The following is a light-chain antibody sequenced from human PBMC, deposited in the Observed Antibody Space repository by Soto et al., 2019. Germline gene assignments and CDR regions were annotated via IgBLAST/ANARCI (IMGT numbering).Light chain of an antibody. CDR2: EGI. CDR1: SSTVGGFNV. V-gene: IGLV2-23*01. J-gene: IGLJ1*01. Sequence: QSALTQPTSVSGSPGQSITISCTGTSSTVGGFNVVSWYQQHPGKAPKVIIYEGIKRPSGVSSRFSGSNSGSTASLTISGLQAEGEADYYCCSYVGATTYVFGTGTKVTVL. CDR3: CSYVGATTYV.